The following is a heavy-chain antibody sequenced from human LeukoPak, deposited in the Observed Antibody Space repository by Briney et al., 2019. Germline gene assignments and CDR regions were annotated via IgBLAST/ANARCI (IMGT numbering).Heavy chain of an antibody. V-gene: IGHV3-23*01. Sequence: GGSLRLSCAASGFTFSSYAMSWVRQAPGKGLEWVSAISGSGGSTYYADSVEGRFTISRDTSKNTLYLQMNSLRAEDTAIYYCARESPVAATGRSWFDAWGQGTLVTVSS. CDR3: ARESPVAATGRSWFDA. CDR2: ISGSGGST. J-gene: IGHJ5*02. D-gene: IGHD6-13*01. CDR1: GFTFSSYA.